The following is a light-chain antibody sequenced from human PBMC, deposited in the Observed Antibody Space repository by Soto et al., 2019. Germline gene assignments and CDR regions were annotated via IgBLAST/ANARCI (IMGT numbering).Light chain of an antibody. CDR1: QSVSSN. CDR2: GAS. V-gene: IGKV3-15*01. J-gene: IGKJ1*01. CDR3: QQYNNWPRT. Sequence: EIVMTQSPATLSVSPXERGTLSCRASQSVSSNLPWYQQKPGQAPRLLIFGASTRATGIPTRFSGSGSGTEFTLTISSLQSEDFAVYYCQQYNNWPRTFGQGTKVDI.